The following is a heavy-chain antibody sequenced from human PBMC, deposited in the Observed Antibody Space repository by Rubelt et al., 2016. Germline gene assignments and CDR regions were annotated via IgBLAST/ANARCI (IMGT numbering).Heavy chain of an antibody. V-gene: IGHV1-18*01. CDR2: INAYNGHI. D-gene: IGHD3-22*01. J-gene: IGHJ3*02. CDR1: GYNFISYG. CDR3: AREGYDHDSGGLPHGLDI. Sequence: QVQLVQSGNEVKKPGASVKVACKASGYNFISYGISWVRRAPGQGLEWMGGINAYNGHINYAQNFQGRATVTTESSTSTAFMELRSLRSDDTAVYYCAREGYDHDSGGLPHGLDIWGQGTVVTVSS.